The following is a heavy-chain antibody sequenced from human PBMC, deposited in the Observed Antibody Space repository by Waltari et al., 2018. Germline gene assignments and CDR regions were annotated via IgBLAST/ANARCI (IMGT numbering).Heavy chain of an antibody. J-gene: IGHJ4*02. CDR2: ISYRRST. V-gene: IGHV4-39*01. Sequence: QLQLQESGPGLVKPSETLSLTCTVSGGSISSSSYAWGWIRQPPGKGPEWSGSISYRRSTYYNPSLKSRVSRSVDTSRNQLSLKLTSVTAADTAVYYCARPSDYDSSGLAYWGQGTLVTVSS. CDR3: ARPSDYDSSGLAY. CDR1: GGSISSSSYA. D-gene: IGHD3-22*01.